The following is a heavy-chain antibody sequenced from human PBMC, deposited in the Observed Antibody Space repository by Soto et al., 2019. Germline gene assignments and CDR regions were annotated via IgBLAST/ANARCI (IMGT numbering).Heavy chain of an antibody. CDR1: GFTFSSYG. Sequence: QPGGSLRLSCAASGFTFSSYGMHWVRQAPGKGLEWVAVISYDGSNKYYADSVKGRFTISRDNSKNTLYLQMNSLRAEDTAVYYCAKGLLVTHHDNWFDPWGQGTLVTVSS. V-gene: IGHV3-30*18. CDR3: AKGLLVTHHDNWFDP. CDR2: ISYDGSNK. D-gene: IGHD3-9*01. J-gene: IGHJ5*02.